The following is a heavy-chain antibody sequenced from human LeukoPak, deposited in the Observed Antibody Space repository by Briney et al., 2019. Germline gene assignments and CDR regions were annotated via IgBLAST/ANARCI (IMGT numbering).Heavy chain of an antibody. CDR3: ARQGRYSGYDWVDY. CDR2: IHGGGTT. CDR1: GYSISTGFY. V-gene: IGHV4-38-2*02. Sequence: SETLSLTCTVSGYSISTGFYWGWIRQPPGKGLEWIGTIHGGGTTNYNPSLKSRVTISVDTSKNQFSLKLSSVTAADTAVYYCARQGRYSGYDWVDYWGQGTLVTVSS. J-gene: IGHJ4*02. D-gene: IGHD5-12*01.